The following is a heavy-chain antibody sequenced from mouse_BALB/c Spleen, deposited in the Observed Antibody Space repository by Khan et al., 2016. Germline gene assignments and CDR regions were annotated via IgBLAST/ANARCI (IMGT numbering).Heavy chain of an antibody. CDR2: INTYSGES. CDR3: ARYRYYYGSSRYFDV. CDR1: GYTFTNYG. J-gene: IGHJ1*01. Sequence: QIQLVQSGPELKKPGKTVKLSCKASGYTFTNYGMNWVKQAPGKGLKWMGWINTYSGESTYADDFKGRFAFSLETSANTAYLQINNLKNEDTATYFCARYRYYYGSSRYFDVWGQGTTVTVSS. V-gene: IGHV9-3-1*01. D-gene: IGHD1-1*01.